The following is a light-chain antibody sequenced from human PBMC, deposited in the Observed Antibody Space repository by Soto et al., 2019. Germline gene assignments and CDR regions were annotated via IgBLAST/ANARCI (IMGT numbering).Light chain of an antibody. CDR1: QSVSSD. Sequence: EKVMTQSPATLSVSPGERATLSCRASQSVSSDLAWYQQKPGQAPRLLIYGASTRATGIPARFSGSGSGTEFTLIISRLQSEDFAVYYCKQYNNWPWTFGQGTKVEIK. V-gene: IGKV3-15*01. CDR2: GAS. CDR3: KQYNNWPWT. J-gene: IGKJ1*01.